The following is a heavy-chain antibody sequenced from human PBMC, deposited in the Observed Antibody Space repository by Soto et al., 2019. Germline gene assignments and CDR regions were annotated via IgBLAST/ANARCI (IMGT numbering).Heavy chain of an antibody. D-gene: IGHD6-13*01. CDR3: TRDASRDSSARGWFDP. CDR2: ISSNSAYI. V-gene: IGHV3-21*01. J-gene: IGHJ5*02. CDR1: GFTFRSFT. Sequence: GESLKISCAASGFTFRSFTMNWVRQAPGKGLEWVSTISSNSAYIYYTDALRGRFTISRDNAKNSLHLQMNSLRAEDTAVYYCTRDASRDSSARGWFDPWGPGTLVTVSS.